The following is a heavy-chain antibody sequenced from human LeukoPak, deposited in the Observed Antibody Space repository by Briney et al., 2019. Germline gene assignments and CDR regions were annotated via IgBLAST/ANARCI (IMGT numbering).Heavy chain of an antibody. J-gene: IGHJ6*03. Sequence: MSSETLSLTCAVYGGSFSGYYWSWIRQPPGKGLEWIGEINHSGSTNYNPSLKSRVTISVDTSKNQFSLKLSSVTAADTAVYYCARTLARQRVRTYYYYMDVWGKGTTVTISS. CDR3: ARTLARQRVRTYYYYMDV. CDR2: INHSGST. V-gene: IGHV4-34*01. D-gene: IGHD3-10*01. CDR1: GGSFSGYY.